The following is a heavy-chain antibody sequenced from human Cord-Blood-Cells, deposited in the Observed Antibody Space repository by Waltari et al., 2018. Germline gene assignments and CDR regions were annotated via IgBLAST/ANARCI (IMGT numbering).Heavy chain of an antibody. CDR3: ADSGEDLPVDL. CDR1: GFSLSTSGVG. V-gene: IGHV2-5*02. CDR2: IYWDDDK. Sequence: HIILMASDPTLEKPTQTLTLTSTFSGFSLSTSGVGVCWIRQPPGKDREWLALIYWDDDKRYSPSLKGRLTITKDTAKHQVGLTMTNMDAVGTATYDCADSGEDLPVDLWGRCSVVTVSS. J-gene: IGHJ2*01. D-gene: IGHD4-17*01.